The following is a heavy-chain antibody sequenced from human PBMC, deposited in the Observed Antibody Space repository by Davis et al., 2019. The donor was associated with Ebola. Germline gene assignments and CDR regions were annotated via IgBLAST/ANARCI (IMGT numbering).Heavy chain of an antibody. CDR3: VKDEGDFYTDYPGY. V-gene: IGHV3-74*01. CDR1: RFTFSNYW. J-gene: IGHJ4*02. CDR2: INSDGSIM. Sequence: GESLKISCAASRFTFSNYWMHWVRQAPGKGLVWVSRINSDGSIMTYADSVKGRFTISRDNSKSTLYLQLISLRAEDTALYYCVKDEGDFYTDYPGYWGQGTLVTVST. D-gene: IGHD2-21*02.